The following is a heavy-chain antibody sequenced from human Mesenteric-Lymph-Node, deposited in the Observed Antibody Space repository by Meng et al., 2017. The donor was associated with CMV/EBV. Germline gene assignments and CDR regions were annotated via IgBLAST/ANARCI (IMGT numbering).Heavy chain of an antibody. V-gene: IGHV3-74*01. D-gene: IGHD2-2*02. J-gene: IGHJ5*02. CDR2: VNSDGSST. CDR1: GVTVADYA. Sequence: GESLKISCAASGVTVADYAMHWVRQAPGKGLVWVSRVNSDGSSTSYADSVKGRFTISRDNAKSTLYLQMNSLRAEDTAVYYCGRGGYCSGSSCYISFLVFDPWGQGTLVTVSS. CDR3: GRGGYCSGSSCYISFLVFDP.